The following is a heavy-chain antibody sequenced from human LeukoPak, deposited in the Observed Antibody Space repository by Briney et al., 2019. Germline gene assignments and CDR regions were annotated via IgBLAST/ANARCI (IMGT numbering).Heavy chain of an antibody. Sequence: SETLSLTCAVAGYSISSGYYWGWVRQPPGKGLEWIGSIYHSGSTYYNPSLKSRVTISVDTSKNQFSLKLSSVTAADTAVYYCARLTSYYDFWSGEFDPWGQGTLVTVFS. CDR1: GYSISSGYY. V-gene: IGHV4-38-2*01. J-gene: IGHJ5*02. CDR3: ARLTSYYDFWSGEFDP. D-gene: IGHD3-3*01. CDR2: IYHSGST.